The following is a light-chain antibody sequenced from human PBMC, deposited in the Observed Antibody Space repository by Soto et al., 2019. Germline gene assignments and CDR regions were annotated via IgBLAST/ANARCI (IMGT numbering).Light chain of an antibody. J-gene: IGLJ1*01. Sequence: QSVLTQPPSGSGAQGQRVTISCTGSSSNIGAGYDVHWYQQLPGTAPKLLIYGNSNRPSGVPDRFSGSKSGTSASLAITGLQAEDEADYYCQSYDSSLSAHNYVFGTGTKVTVL. CDR3: QSYDSSLSAHNYV. CDR1: SSNIGAGYD. V-gene: IGLV1-40*01. CDR2: GNS.